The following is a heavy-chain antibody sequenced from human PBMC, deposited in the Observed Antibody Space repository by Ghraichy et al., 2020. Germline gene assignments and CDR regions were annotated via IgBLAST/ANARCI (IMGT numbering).Heavy chain of an antibody. CDR2: IKSKRHGGTT. CDR3: TKTVMTGFDY. D-gene: IGHD2-21*01. J-gene: IGHJ4*02. Sequence: GGSLRLSCAASDFSVTDAWMNWVRQTPGKGLEWVARIKSKRHGGTTDYAEPVKDRFTISRDESKNTLYLQMNSLRTEDTAVYYCTKTVMTGFDYWGQGTLVTVSS. V-gene: IGHV3-15*07. CDR1: DFSVTDAW.